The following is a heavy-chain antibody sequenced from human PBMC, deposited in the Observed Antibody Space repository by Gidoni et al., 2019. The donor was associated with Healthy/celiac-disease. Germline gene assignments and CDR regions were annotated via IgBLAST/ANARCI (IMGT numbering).Heavy chain of an antibody. D-gene: IGHD3-3*01. CDR3: ARGPYYTIFGWFDP. CDR2: IYHSGST. Sequence: QLQLQESGSGLVKPSQTLSLTCAVSGGSISRGGYSWSWIRQPPGKGLEWIGYIYHSGSTYYNPYLKSRVTISVDRSKNQFSLKRSSVTAADTAVDYCARGPYYTIFGWFDPWGQGTLVTVSS. CDR1: GGSISRGGYS. J-gene: IGHJ5*02. V-gene: IGHV4-30-2*01.